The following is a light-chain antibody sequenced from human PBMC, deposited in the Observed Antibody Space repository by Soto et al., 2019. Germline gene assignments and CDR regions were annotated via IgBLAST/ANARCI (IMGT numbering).Light chain of an antibody. CDR3: KSYAGSNTYV. CDR1: SSNIGAGHD. Sequence: QSVLTQPPSVSGAPGQRVTISCSGSSSNIGAGHDVHWYQQLPGTAPKLLIYGNVNRPSGVPDRFSGSKSGNTASLTVSGLQAADEADYFCKSYAGSNTYVFGSGTKVTVL. V-gene: IGLV1-40*01. CDR2: GNV. J-gene: IGLJ1*01.